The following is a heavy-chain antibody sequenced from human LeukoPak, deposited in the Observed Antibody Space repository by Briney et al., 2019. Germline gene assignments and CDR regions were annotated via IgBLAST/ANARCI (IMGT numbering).Heavy chain of an antibody. Sequence: SETLSLTCTVSGGSISSYYWSWIRQPPGKGLEWIGYIYCSGSTNYNPSLKSRVTISVDTSKNQFSLKLSSVTAADTAVYYCARLSQGPHRSGSYHRWGQGTLVTVSS. CDR3: ARLSQGPHRSGSYHR. V-gene: IGHV4-59*01. J-gene: IGHJ5*02. CDR1: GGSISSYY. CDR2: IYCSGST. D-gene: IGHD3-10*01.